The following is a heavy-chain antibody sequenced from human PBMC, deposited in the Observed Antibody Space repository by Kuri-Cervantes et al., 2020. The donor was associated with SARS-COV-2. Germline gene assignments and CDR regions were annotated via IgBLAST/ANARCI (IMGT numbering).Heavy chain of an antibody. CDR3: ARDLSGWPVDY. J-gene: IGHJ4*02. CDR1: GFTFSSYG. V-gene: IGHV3-30*03. Sequence: GGSLRLSCAASGFTFSSYGMHWVRQAPGKGLEWVAVISYDGSNKYYADSVKGRFTISRDNSKNTLYLQMNSLRAEDTAVYYCARDLSGWPVDYWDQGTLVTVSS. D-gene: IGHD6-19*01. CDR2: ISYDGSNK.